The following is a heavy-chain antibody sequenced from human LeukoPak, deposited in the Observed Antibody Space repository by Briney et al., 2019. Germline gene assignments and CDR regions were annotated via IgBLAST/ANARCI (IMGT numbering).Heavy chain of an antibody. Sequence: GGSLRLSCAASGFTFSSYWMSWVRQAPGKGLEWVANIRHDRSEKYYVDSVKGRFTISRDNAKDSLYLQMNSLRVEDTAVYYCARGGSRQYNFWGQGTLVTVSS. V-gene: IGHV3-7*01. CDR3: ARGGSRQYNF. J-gene: IGHJ4*02. D-gene: IGHD5-18*01. CDR2: IRHDRSEK. CDR1: GFTFSSYW.